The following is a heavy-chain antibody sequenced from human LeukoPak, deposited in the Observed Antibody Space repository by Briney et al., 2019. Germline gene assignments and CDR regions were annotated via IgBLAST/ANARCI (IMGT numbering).Heavy chain of an antibody. CDR1: GGSFSGYY. CDR3: ARHPLTHSSYYFDY. D-gene: IGHD3-9*01. CDR2: IYYSGST. Sequence: SETLSLTCAVYGGSFSGYYWSWIRQPPGKGLEWIGYIYYSGSTNYNPSLKSRVTISVDTSKNQFSLKLSSVTAADTAVYYCARHPLTHSSYYFDYWGQETLVTVSS. J-gene: IGHJ4*02. V-gene: IGHV4-59*08.